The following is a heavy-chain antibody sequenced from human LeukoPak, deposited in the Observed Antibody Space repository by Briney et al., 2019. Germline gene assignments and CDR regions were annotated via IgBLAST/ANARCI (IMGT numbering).Heavy chain of an antibody. Sequence: GGSLRLSCAASGFTFSSYAMSWVRQAPGKGLEWVSAISGSGGSTYYADSVKGRFTIPRDNSKNTLYLQMNSLRAEDTAVYYCAKTASSSWYSLGYFDYWGQGTLVTVSS. V-gene: IGHV3-23*01. CDR1: GFTFSSYA. CDR3: AKTASSSWYSLGYFDY. CDR2: ISGSGGST. D-gene: IGHD6-13*01. J-gene: IGHJ4*02.